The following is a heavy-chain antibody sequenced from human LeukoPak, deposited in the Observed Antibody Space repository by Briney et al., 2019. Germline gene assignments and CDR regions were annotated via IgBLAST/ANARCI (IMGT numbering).Heavy chain of an antibody. CDR2: INPSGGST. J-gene: IGHJ5*02. V-gene: IGHV1-46*01. CDR1: GYTFTSYY. Sequence: GASVKVSCKASGYTFTSYYMHWVRQAPRQGLEWMGIINPSGGSTTYAQKFQGRVTMTRDMSTSTVYMELSSLRSEDTAVYYCARGLNYYASGSYDNWFDPWGQGTLVTVSS. D-gene: IGHD3-10*01. CDR3: ARGLNYYASGSYDNWFDP.